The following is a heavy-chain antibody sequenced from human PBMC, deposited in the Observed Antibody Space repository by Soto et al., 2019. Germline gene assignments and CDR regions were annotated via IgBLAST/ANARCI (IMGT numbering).Heavy chain of an antibody. Sequence: EVQLLESGGGLVQPGGSLRLSCAASGFTFSSYAMSWVRQAPGKGLEWVSAISGSGGSTFYADSVKGRFTISRDNSKNTLYLQMNSLRAEDTAIYYCAKDQHLSRATYFDYWGQGTLVTVSS. CDR3: AKDQHLSRATYFDY. CDR1: GFTFSSYA. J-gene: IGHJ4*02. D-gene: IGHD1-26*01. V-gene: IGHV3-23*01. CDR2: ISGSGGST.